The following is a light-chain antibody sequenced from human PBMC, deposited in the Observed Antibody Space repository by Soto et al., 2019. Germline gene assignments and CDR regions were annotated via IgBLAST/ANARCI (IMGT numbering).Light chain of an antibody. CDR1: QSLLHSNGYNY. Sequence: DLVXTQSPLSLPVTPGEPASISCRSSQSLLHSNGYNYLDWYLQKPGQSPQLLIYLGSNRASGVPDRFSGSGSGTDFTLKISRVEAEDVGVYYCMQALQTPLTFGGGTKVEIK. V-gene: IGKV2-28*01. J-gene: IGKJ4*01. CDR3: MQALQTPLT. CDR2: LGS.